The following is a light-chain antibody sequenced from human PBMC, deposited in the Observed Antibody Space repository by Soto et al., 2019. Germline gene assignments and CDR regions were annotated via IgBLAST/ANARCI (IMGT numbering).Light chain of an antibody. CDR2: GAS. Sequence: EIVLSQPTAALAPSLVVSATLTWRASQSVSSNLAWYQQKPGQAPRLLIYGASTRATGIPARFSGSGSGTEFTLTISSLQSEDFAVYYCQQYNNWPPITFGQGTRLEIK. CDR3: QQYNNWPPIT. V-gene: IGKV3-15*01. CDR1: QSVSSN. J-gene: IGKJ5*01.